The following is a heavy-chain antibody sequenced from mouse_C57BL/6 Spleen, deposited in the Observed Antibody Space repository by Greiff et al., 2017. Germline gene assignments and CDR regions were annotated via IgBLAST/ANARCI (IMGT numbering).Heavy chain of an antibody. CDR2: IDPEDGDT. D-gene: IGHD1-1*01. CDR3: TSGTTGVRDAMDY. V-gene: IGHV14-1*01. J-gene: IGHJ4*01. CDR1: GFNIKDYY. Sequence: VQLQQSGAELVRPGASVKLSCTASGFNIKDYYMHWVKQRPEQGLEWIGRIDPEDGDTEYAPKFQGKATMTADTSSNTAYLQLSSLTSEDTAVYYCTSGTTGVRDAMDYWGQGTSVTVSS.